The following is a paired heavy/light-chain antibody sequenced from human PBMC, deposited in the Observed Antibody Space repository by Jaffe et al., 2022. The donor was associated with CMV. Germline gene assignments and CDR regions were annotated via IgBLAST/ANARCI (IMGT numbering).Light chain of an antibody. V-gene: IGKV1-8*01. CDR3: QQYYSYPRT. CDR1: QGISSY. CDR2: AAS. J-gene: IGKJ3*01. Sequence: AIRITQSPSSLSASTGDRVTITCRASQGISSYLAWYQQKPGKAPKLLIYAASTLQSGVPSRFSGSGSGTDFTLTISCLQSEDFATYYCQQYYSYPRTFGPGTKVDIK.
Heavy chain of an antibody. CDR1: GFTFSSYA. CDR2: ISGSGGST. V-gene: IGHV3-23*04. J-gene: IGHJ6*03. CDR3: AKDRITMVRGIVYYYYYMDV. Sequence: EVQLVESGGGLVQPGGSLRLSCAASGFTFSSYAMSWVRQAPGKGLEWVSAISGSGGSTYYADSVKGRFTISRDNSKNTLYLQMNSLRAEDTAVYYCAKDRITMVRGIVYYYYYMDVWGKGTTVTVSS. D-gene: IGHD3-10*01.